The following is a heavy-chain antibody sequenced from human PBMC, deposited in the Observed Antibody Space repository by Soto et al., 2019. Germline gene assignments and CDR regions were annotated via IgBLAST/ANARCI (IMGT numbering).Heavy chain of an antibody. D-gene: IGHD4-4*01. CDR3: ARHNSNYLHDAFDI. V-gene: IGHV5-51*01. Sequence: GKGLEWMGIIYPGDSDTRYSPSFQGQVTISADKSISTAYLQWSSLKASDTAMYYCARHNSNYLHDAFDIWGQGTMVTVSS. CDR2: IYPGDSDT. J-gene: IGHJ3*02.